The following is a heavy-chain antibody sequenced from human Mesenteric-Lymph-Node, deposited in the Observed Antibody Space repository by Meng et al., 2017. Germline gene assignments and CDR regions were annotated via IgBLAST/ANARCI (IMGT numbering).Heavy chain of an antibody. Sequence: GESLKISCAASGFTFSSYSMNWVRQAPGKGLEWVSSISSSSSYIYYADSVKGRFTISRDNAKNSLYLQMNSLRAEDTAVYYCARDGSGYYDSSGYYYGGWGQGTLVTVSS. CDR1: GFTFSSYS. CDR2: ISSSSSYI. CDR3: ARDGSGYYDSSGYYYGG. D-gene: IGHD3-22*01. J-gene: IGHJ4*02. V-gene: IGHV3-21*01.